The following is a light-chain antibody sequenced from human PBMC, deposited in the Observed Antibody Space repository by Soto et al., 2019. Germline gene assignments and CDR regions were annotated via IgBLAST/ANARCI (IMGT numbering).Light chain of an antibody. Sequence: LTQPPSASGSPGQSVTTSCTGTSSDVGGYNYVSWYQQYPGRAPKLMIYEVTKRPSGVPDRFSGSKSGNTASLTVSGLQAEDEADYYCSSYAASNDFYFVFGGGTKVTVL. CDR2: EVT. CDR3: SSYAASNDFYFV. J-gene: IGLJ3*02. V-gene: IGLV2-8*01. CDR1: SSDVGGYNY.